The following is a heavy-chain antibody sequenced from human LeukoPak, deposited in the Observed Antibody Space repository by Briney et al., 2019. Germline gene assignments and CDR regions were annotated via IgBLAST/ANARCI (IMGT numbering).Heavy chain of an antibody. V-gene: IGHV3-23*01. CDR3: AGRPSGEGLAPLDY. D-gene: IGHD1-14*01. CDR1: GLAFISST. J-gene: IGHJ4*02. Sequence: PGGCLRLSCAASGLAFISSTMSSVRQAPGEGLECASIISVSGAATYYTDSVTGRFTISRDNSKNTLFLQMKSLRAEDTAVYYCAGRPSGEGLAPLDYWGQGALVAVSS. CDR2: ISVSGAAT.